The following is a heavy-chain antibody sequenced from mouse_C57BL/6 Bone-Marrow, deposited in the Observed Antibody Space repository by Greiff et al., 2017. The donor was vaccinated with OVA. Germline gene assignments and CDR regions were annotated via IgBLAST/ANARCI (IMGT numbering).Heavy chain of an antibody. D-gene: IGHD2-4*01. Sequence: EVKLVASGGGLVQPGGSLKLSCAASGFTFSDYYMSWVRQTPEKRLEWVAYISNGGGSTSYPDTVRGRFTISRDNAKNTLYLQMSRLKSEDTAMYYCARQGDYPWFAYWGQGTLVTVSA. J-gene: IGHJ3*01. CDR3: ARQGDYPWFAY. CDR2: ISNGGGST. V-gene: IGHV5-12*01. CDR1: GFTFSDYY.